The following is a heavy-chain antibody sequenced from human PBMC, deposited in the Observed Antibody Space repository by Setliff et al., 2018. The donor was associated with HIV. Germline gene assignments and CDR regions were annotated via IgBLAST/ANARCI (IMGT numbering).Heavy chain of an antibody. CDR1: GFTFDDYA. V-gene: IGHV3-9*01. CDR2: ISWNGKII. J-gene: IGHJ6*03. Sequence: LRLSCAASGFTFDDYAMHWVRQVPGKGLEWVSGISWNGKIIGYGDSVRGRFTISRDDAKNSLYLQMNSLRAEDTGLYYCAKAKWLPRNSFYYYMDVWGKGTTVTVSS. D-gene: IGHD6-19*01. CDR3: AKAKWLPRNSFYYYMDV.